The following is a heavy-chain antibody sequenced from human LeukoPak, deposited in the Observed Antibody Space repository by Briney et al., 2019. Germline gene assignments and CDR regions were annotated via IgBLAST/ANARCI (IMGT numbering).Heavy chain of an antibody. J-gene: IGHJ4*02. Sequence: SETLSLTCAVYGGSFSGYYWSWIRQPPGKGLEWIGEINHSGSTNYNPSLKSRVTMSVDTSKNQFSLKLSSVTAADTAAYYCARLSGSQTTPYWGQGTLVTVSS. CDR3: ARLSGSQTTPY. V-gene: IGHV4-34*01. CDR1: GGSFSGYY. D-gene: IGHD1-26*01. CDR2: INHSGST.